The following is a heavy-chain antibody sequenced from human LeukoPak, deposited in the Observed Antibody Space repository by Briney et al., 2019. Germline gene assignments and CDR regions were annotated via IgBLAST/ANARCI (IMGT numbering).Heavy chain of an antibody. D-gene: IGHD3-22*01. CDR2: INHSGST. V-gene: IGHV4-34*01. CDR3: ARGAGASAYYYDSSGYYYVLFDY. CDR1: GGSISSYY. J-gene: IGHJ4*02. Sequence: SETLSLTCTVSGGSISSYYWSWIRQPPGKGLEWIGEINHSGSTNYNPSLKSRVTISVDTSKNQFSLKLSSVTAADTAVYYCARGAGASAYYYDSSGYYYVLFDYWGQGTLVTVSS.